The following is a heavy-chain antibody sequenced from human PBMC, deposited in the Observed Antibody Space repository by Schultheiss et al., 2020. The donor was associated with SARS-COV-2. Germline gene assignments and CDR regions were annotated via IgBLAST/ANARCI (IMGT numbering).Heavy chain of an antibody. CDR3: ASSDYGDYNYFDY. Sequence: SQTLSLTCAVSGGSISSSNWWSWVRQPPGKGLEWIGEIYHSGSTNYNPSLKSRVTISVDTSKNQFSLKLSSVTAADTAVYYCASSDYGDYNYFDYWGQGTLVTVSS. D-gene: IGHD4-17*01. J-gene: IGHJ4*02. CDR2: IYHSGST. CDR1: GGSISSSNW. V-gene: IGHV4-4*02.